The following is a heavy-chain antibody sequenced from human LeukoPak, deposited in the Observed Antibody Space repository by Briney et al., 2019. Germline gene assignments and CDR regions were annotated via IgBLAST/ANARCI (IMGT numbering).Heavy chain of an antibody. D-gene: IGHD6-13*01. Sequence: SETLSLTCTVSGGSISSRICYWTWIRQPAGKSLEWIAHIDASGSTKYNPSLKSRVIISVDTSNNQFSLNLNSVTAADTAVYYCARLGLGIAAAFDYWGQGALVTVSS. V-gene: IGHV4-61*09. J-gene: IGHJ4*02. CDR1: GGSISSRICY. CDR2: IDASGST. CDR3: ARLGLGIAAAFDY.